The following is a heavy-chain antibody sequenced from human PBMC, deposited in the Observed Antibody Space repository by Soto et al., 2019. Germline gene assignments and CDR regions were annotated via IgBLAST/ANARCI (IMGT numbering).Heavy chain of an antibody. V-gene: IGHV3-74*01. CDR3: ARVNDPDDY. CDR1: GFTFSRYW. D-gene: IGHD1-1*01. CDR2: INSDGSRT. J-gene: IGHJ4*02. Sequence: EVHLVESGGGLVQPGGSLRLSCAASGFTFSRYWMHWVRQAPGEGLMWVSRINSDGSRTHYADSVKGRFTVSRDNAKNTVYLQMDSLRAEDTALYYCARVNDPDDYWGQGTLVTVSS.